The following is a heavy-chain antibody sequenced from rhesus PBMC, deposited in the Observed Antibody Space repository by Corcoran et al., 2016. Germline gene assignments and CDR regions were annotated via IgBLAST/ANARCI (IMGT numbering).Heavy chain of an antibody. CDR3: ARSPYSGSFTLVLFDY. D-gene: IGHD1-44*02. J-gene: IGHJ4*01. CDR1: GFSISTRGMG. Sequence: QVTLKESGPALVKPTQTLTLTCTFSGFSISTRGMGVGWIRQPPGKALEWMALIYWDGDKYYSTSLKSRRTISKDTSKNQVVLTMTNMDPVDTATYYCARSPYSGSFTLVLFDYWGQGVLVTVSS. V-gene: IGHV2-174*01. CDR2: IYWDGDK.